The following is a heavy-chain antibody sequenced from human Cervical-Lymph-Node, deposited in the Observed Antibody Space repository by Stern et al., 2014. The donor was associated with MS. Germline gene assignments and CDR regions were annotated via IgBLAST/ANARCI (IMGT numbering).Heavy chain of an antibody. Sequence: VQLVESGAEVKKPGASVKVSCKASGYTFNSHGISWGRQAPGQGLEGLGWISVLNGETNYAQKVQDRVTLTTDTSTSTAYMELRSLTNDDTAVYFCARDVGHFYDRRGYYGGEPFQHWGQGSLVSVSS. V-gene: IGHV1-18*01. J-gene: IGHJ1*01. D-gene: IGHD3-22*01. CDR1: GYTFNSHG. CDR3: ARDVGHFYDRRGYYGGEPFQH. CDR2: ISVLNGET.